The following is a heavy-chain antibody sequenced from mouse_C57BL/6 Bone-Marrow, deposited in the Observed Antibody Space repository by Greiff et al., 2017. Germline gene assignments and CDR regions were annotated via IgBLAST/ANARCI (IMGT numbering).Heavy chain of an antibody. CDR3: ARNSREPPYGSSSFDY. D-gene: IGHD1-1*01. Sequence: VNLVESGPGLVAPSQSLSITCTVSGFSLTSYAISWVRQPPGKGLEWLGVIWTGGGTNYNSALKSRLSISKDNSKSQVFLKMNSLQTDDTARYYCARNSREPPYGSSSFDYWGQGTTLTVSS. V-gene: IGHV2-9-1*01. J-gene: IGHJ2*01. CDR2: IWTGGGT. CDR1: GFSLTSYA.